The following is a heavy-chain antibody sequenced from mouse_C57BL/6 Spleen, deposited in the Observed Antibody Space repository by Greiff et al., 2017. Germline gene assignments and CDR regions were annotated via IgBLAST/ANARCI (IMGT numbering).Heavy chain of an antibody. CDR3: ARDFTTVVEKAMDY. V-gene: IGHV5-4*01. D-gene: IGHD1-1*01. CDR1: GFTFSSYA. Sequence: EVMLVESGGGLVKPGGSLKLSCAASGFTFSSYAMSWVRQTPEKRLEWVATISDGGSYTYYPDNVKGRFTISRDNAKNNLYLQMSHLKSEDTAMDYWARDFTTVVEKAMDYWGQGTSVTVAS. J-gene: IGHJ4*01. CDR2: ISDGGSYT.